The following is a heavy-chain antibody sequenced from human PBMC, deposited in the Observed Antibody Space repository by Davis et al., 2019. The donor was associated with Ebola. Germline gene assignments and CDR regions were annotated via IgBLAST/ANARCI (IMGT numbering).Heavy chain of an antibody. CDR1: GYTFTSYD. Sequence: ASVKVSCKASGYTFTSYDINWVRQATGQGLEWMGWMNPNSGNTGYAQKFQGRVTMTRNTSISTAYMELSSLRSEDTAVYYCARERRGISASSWYRRRGNWFDPWGQGTLVTVSS. D-gene: IGHD6-13*01. CDR2: MNPNSGNT. J-gene: IGHJ5*02. CDR3: ARERRGISASSWYRRRGNWFDP. V-gene: IGHV1-8*01.